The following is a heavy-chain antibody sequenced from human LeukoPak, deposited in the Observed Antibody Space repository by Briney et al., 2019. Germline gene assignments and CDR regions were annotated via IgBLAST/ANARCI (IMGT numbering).Heavy chain of an antibody. CDR2: ISAYNGNT. J-gene: IGHJ4*02. Sequence: ASVKVSCKASGYTFTSYGISWVRQAPGQGLEWMGWISAYNGNTNYAQKLQGRVTITTDTSTSTAYMELGSLRSDDTAVHYCARTSYYDSSGYIAYWGQGTLVTVSS. CDR1: GYTFTSYG. CDR3: ARTSYYDSSGYIAY. D-gene: IGHD3-22*01. V-gene: IGHV1-18*01.